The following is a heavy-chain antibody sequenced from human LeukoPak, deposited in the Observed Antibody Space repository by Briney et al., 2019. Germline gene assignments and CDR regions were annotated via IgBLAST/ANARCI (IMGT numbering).Heavy chain of an antibody. CDR2: IRYDGRNK. J-gene: IGHJ4*02. V-gene: IGHV3-30*02. Sequence: GGSLRLSCAASGFTLSTYGMHWVRQAPGKGLEWVAFIRYDGRNKYYADSVKGRFTISRDDSKNTLYLQMNSLKTEDTAVYYCTTQGNYYDSSGYPSFDYWGQGTLVTVSS. D-gene: IGHD3-22*01. CDR3: TTQGNYYDSSGYPSFDY. CDR1: GFTLSTYG.